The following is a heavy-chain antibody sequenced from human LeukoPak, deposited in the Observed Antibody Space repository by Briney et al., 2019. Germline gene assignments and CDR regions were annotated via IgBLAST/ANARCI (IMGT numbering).Heavy chain of an antibody. D-gene: IGHD2-2*01. CDR2: IIPIFGTA. V-gene: IGHV1-69*13. J-gene: IGHJ4*02. Sequence: ASVKVSCKASGGTFSSYAISWVRQAPGQGLEWMGGIIPIFGTANYAQKFQGRVTITAVESTSTAYMELSSLRSEDTAVYYCARDCRTSTSCPAPSFDYWGQGTLVTVSS. CDR1: GGTFSSYA. CDR3: ARDCRTSTSCPAPSFDY.